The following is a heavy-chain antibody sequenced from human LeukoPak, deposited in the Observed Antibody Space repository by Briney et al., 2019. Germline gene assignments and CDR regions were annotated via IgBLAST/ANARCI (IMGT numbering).Heavy chain of an antibody. J-gene: IGHJ3*02. CDR3: ARDMEPDAFDI. Sequence: PGGSLRLSCAASGFTFSSYWMSWVRQAPGKGLEWVSYISSSGSAIYYADSVKGRFTISRDTAKNSLYLQMDSLRAEDTALYYCARDMEPDAFDIWGQGTMVTVSS. CDR2: ISSSGSAI. CDR1: GFTFSSYW. D-gene: IGHD1-1*01. V-gene: IGHV3-48*04.